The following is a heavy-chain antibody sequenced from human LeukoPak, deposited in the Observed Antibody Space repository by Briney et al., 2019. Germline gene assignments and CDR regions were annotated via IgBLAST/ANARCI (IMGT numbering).Heavy chain of an antibody. CDR1: GLTFSTHW. Sequence: GGSLRLSCAASGLTFSTHWMSWVRQAPGKGLEWVANIKQDGSEKYYVDSVKGRFTISRDNAKNSLYLQMNSLRVEDTAVYYCAREKHYYGSVVDYWGQGTLVTVSS. CDR2: IKQDGSEK. CDR3: AREKHYYGSVVDY. V-gene: IGHV3-7*01. J-gene: IGHJ4*02. D-gene: IGHD3-10*01.